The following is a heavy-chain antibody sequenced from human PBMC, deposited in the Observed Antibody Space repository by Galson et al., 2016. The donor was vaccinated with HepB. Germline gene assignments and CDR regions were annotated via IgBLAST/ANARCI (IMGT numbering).Heavy chain of an antibody. V-gene: IGHV4-34*01. D-gene: IGHD5-18*01. Sequence: SETLSLTCAVYGGSFSGAYWNWIRQSADKGLEWIGDITHSGSTYYNPSLQSRVTISVDTSKNQFSLKMSSVTAADTAVYYCARRFRYTYGPPYGMDVWGQGTTVTVSS. J-gene: IGHJ6*02. CDR1: GGSFSGAY. CDR3: ARRFRYTYGPPYGMDV. CDR2: ITHSGST.